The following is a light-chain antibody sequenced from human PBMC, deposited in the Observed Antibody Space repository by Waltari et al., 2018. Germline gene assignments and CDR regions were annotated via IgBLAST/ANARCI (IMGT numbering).Light chain of an antibody. Sequence: QSVLTQPPSASGTPGQKVTISCNGSSSNIGSNYVYWYQQLPGTAPKLLIFKNNQRPSGVPDRFSEVKSGTSASLAINGLRSEDEADYYCAAWDDSLSGLVLGGGTKVTVL. CDR3: AAWDDSLSGLV. V-gene: IGLV1-47*01. CDR2: KNN. J-gene: IGLJ3*02. CDR1: SSNIGSNY.